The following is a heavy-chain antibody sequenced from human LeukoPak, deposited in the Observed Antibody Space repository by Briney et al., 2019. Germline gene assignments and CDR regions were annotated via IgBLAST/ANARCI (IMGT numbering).Heavy chain of an antibody. CDR3: ATGGRRLDYYDSSGYYDY. CDR1: GFTFSGYW. J-gene: IGHJ4*02. V-gene: IGHV3-7*03. D-gene: IGHD3-22*01. CDR2: IKQDGSEK. Sequence: PGGSLRLSCAASGFTFSGYWMSWVRQAPGKGLEWVANIKQDGSEKYYVDSVKGRFTISRDNAKNSLYLQMNSLRAEDTAVYYCATGGRRLDYYDSSGYYDYWGQGTLVTVSS.